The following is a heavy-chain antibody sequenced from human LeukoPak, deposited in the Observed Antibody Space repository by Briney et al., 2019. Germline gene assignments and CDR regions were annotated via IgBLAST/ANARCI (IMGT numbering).Heavy chain of an antibody. D-gene: IGHD1-26*01. CDR3: AREALVGASNFDF. Sequence: SETLSLTCTVSGGSISSYYWSWIRQPPGKGLEWIGYIYYGGNTYYNPSLKSRVSMSVDTSKKQISLKLSSVTAADTAVYYCAREALVGASNFDFWGQGALVTVSS. V-gene: IGHV4-59*01. J-gene: IGHJ4*02. CDR1: GGSISSYY. CDR2: IYYGGNT.